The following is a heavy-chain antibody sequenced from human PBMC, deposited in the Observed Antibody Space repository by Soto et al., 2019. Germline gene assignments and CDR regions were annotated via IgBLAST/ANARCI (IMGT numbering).Heavy chain of an antibody. J-gene: IGHJ5*02. CDR3: AGETAAAGTHWFDP. V-gene: IGHV1-18*01. CDR2: ISAYNGNT. Sequence: ASVKVSCKASGYTFTSYGISWVRQAPGQGLEWMGWISAYNGNTNYAQKLQGRVTMTTDTSTSTAYMELSSLRSEDTAVYYCAGETAAAGTHWFDPWGQGTLVTVSS. CDR1: GYTFTSYG. D-gene: IGHD6-13*01.